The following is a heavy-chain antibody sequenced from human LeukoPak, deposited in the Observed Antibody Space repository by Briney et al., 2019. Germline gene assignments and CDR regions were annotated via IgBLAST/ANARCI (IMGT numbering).Heavy chain of an antibody. CDR1: GFTFSNYR. D-gene: IGHD5-12*01. CDR2: INQDGSEE. Sequence: PGGSLRLSCAASGFTFSNYRMTWVRQAPGKGLEWVAHINQDGSEEHYMDSVKARFTISRDNAKNSLSLQMNSLRAEDTAVYYCVRDGGVSGYDLLDYWGQGTLVTVSS. CDR3: VRDGGVSGYDLLDY. V-gene: IGHV3-7*01. J-gene: IGHJ4*02.